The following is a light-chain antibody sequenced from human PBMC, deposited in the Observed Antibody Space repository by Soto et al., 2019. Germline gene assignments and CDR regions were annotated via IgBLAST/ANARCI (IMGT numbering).Light chain of an antibody. J-gene: IGLJ2*01. CDR3: QTWGSAIVV. Sequence: QLVLTQSPSASASLGASVKLTCTLSSGHSSNVIAWYQQQPGKGPRYLMKINSDGRHTKGDGIPDRFSGSGSGAECHLTISSLQSDDEGDYYCQTWGSAIVVFGGGTKVTVL. V-gene: IGLV4-69*01. CDR2: INSDGRH. CDR1: SGHSSNV.